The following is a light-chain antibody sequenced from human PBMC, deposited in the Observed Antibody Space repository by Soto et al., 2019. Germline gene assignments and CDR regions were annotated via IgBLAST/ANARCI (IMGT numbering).Light chain of an antibody. CDR3: QQRSNWPPRIT. Sequence: EILLTHSPATLCLSPVEIANLSCRSSQSVSSYLAWYQQKPGQAPRLLIYDASNRATGIPARFSGSGSGTDFTLTISSLEPEDFALYSCQQRSNWPPRITCGQGTRREIK. CDR1: QSVSSY. V-gene: IGKV3-11*01. J-gene: IGKJ5*01. CDR2: DAS.